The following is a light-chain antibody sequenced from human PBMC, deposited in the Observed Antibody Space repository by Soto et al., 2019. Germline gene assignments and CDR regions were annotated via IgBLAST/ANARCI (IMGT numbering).Light chain of an antibody. Sequence: DIQMTQSPSSLSASVGDTVTISCRANQTFSGHLNWYQQKPGKAPKLLIYGASFLQSGVPSRFSGSGSGADFTLTIRSLQPDDSSTYFCQQSYRIPSTFGQGTKVEI. V-gene: IGKV1-39*01. CDR2: GAS. J-gene: IGKJ2*01. CDR3: QQSYRIPST. CDR1: QTFSGH.